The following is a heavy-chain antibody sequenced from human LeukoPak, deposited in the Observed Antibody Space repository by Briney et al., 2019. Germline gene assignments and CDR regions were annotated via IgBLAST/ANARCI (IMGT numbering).Heavy chain of an antibody. J-gene: IGHJ4*02. V-gene: IGHV3-53*04. CDR1: GFTVSSNY. D-gene: IGHD2-21*02. Sequence: GGSLRLSCAASGFTVSSNYMSWVRQAPGKGLEWVSVIYSGGSTHYADSVKGRFTISRHNSKNTLYLQMNSLRAEDTAVYYCARGRHCGGDCYPYYFDYWGQGTLVTVSS. CDR2: IYSGGST. CDR3: ARGRHCGGDCYPYYFDY.